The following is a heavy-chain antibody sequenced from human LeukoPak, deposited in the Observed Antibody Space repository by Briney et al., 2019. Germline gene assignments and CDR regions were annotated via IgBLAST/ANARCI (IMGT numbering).Heavy chain of an antibody. CDR3: ARPANLYYASDAFDL. D-gene: IGHD2-8*01. J-gene: IGHJ3*01. CDR2: INPNSGGT. CDR1: GYTFTGYY. V-gene: IGHV1-2*02. Sequence: ASVKVSCKASGYTFTGYYMHWVRQAPGQGLEWMGWINPNSGGTNYAQKFQGRVTMTRDTSISTAYMELSRLRSDDTAVYYCARPANLYYASDAFDLWGQGTMVTVSS.